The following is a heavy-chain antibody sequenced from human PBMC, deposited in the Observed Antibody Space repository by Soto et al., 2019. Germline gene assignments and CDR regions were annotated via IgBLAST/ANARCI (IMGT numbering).Heavy chain of an antibody. CDR1: GFTFSSYA. V-gene: IGHV3-30-3*01. D-gene: IGHD5-18*01. J-gene: IGHJ6*01. CDR3: ARDGVQLSGMDV. CDR2: ISHDGSNK. Sequence: GGSLRLSCAASGFTFSSYAMHWVRQAPGKGLEWVAVISHDGSNKYYADSVKGRFTISRDNSKNTLYLQMNSLRAEDTDVYYCARDGVQLSGMDVWGQGTTVTVSS.